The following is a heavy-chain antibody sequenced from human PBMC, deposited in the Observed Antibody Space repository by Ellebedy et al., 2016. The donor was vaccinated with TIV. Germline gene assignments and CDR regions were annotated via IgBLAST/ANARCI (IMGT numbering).Heavy chain of an antibody. CDR1: GYTFINYG. CDR2: ISGFNGKR. Sequence: AASVKVSCKASGYTFINYGITWVRQAPGQGLELMGWISGFNGKRKVAEKFQGRVNMTTDTPTGSVYLDVRGLTSDDTATYYCARDKGLFPSLCDYWGQGALITVSS. V-gene: IGHV1-18*01. CDR3: ARDKGLFPSLCDY. J-gene: IGHJ4*02. D-gene: IGHD2-15*01.